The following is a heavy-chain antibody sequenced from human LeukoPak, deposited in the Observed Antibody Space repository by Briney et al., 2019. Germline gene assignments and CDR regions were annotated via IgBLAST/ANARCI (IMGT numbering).Heavy chain of an antibody. CDR1: EFTFSSYA. V-gene: IGHV3-30*04. CDR3: AELGITMIGGV. Sequence: GGSLRLSCAASEFTFSSYAVHWVRQAPGKGLEWVAVISYDGSNKYYADSVKGRFTISRDNAKNSLYLQMNSLRAEDTAVYYCAELGITMIGGVWGKGTTVTISS. CDR2: ISYDGSNK. D-gene: IGHD3-10*02. J-gene: IGHJ6*04.